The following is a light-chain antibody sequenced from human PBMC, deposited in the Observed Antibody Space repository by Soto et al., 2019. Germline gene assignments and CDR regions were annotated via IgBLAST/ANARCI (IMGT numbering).Light chain of an antibody. V-gene: IGLV2-14*01. Sequence: QSALTQPASVSGSPGQSITISFTGTSSDVGGYNYVSWYQQHPGKAPKLMIYEVSNRPSGVSNRFSGSKSGNTASLTISGLQAEDEADYYCSSYTSSSTPVVFGTGTKVTVL. CDR3: SSYTSSSTPVV. CDR1: SSDVGGYNY. CDR2: EVS. J-gene: IGLJ1*01.